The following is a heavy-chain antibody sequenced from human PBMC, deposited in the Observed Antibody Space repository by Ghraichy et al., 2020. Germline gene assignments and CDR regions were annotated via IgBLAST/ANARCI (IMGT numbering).Heavy chain of an antibody. CDR2: INPNSGGT. J-gene: IGHJ4*02. CDR3: ARRHESRDYGRPLDC. V-gene: IGHV1-2*02. Sequence: ASVKVSCTASGYTFNDHYLHWVRQAPGQGLEWMGWINPNSGGTKYALKFQGRVTMTGDPSITTAYMELTSLRSDDTAVYYCARRHESRDYGRPLDCWGQGTLVTVSS. D-gene: IGHD3-22*01. CDR1: GYTFNDHY.